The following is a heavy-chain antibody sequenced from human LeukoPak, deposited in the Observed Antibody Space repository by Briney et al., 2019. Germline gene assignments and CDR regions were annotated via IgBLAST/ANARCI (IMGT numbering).Heavy chain of an antibody. CDR2: INPNSGGT. J-gene: IGHJ4*02. Sequence: ASVKVSCKASGYTFTSYGISWVRQAPGQGLEWMGWINPNSGGTNYAQKLQGRVTMTTDTSTSTAYMELRSLRSDDTAVYYCARGMVGDPFDYWGQGTLVTVSS. CDR3: ARGMVGDPFDY. CDR1: GYTFTSYG. V-gene: IGHV1-18*01. D-gene: IGHD1-26*01.